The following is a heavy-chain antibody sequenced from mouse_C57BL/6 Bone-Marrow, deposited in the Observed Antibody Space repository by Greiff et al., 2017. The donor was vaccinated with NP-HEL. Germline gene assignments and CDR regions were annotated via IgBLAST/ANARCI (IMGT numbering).Heavy chain of an antibody. D-gene: IGHD1-1*01. CDR2: INPSNGGT. CDR1: GYTFTSYW. J-gene: IGHJ1*03. CDR3: ARSVVATPYWYFDV. V-gene: IGHV1-53*01. Sequence: QVQLQQPGTELVKPGASVKLSCKASGYTFTSYWMHWVKQRPGQGLEWIGNINPSNGGTNYNEKFKSKATLTVDKSSSTAYMQLSSLTSEDSAVYYCARSVVATPYWYFDVWGTGTTVTVSS.